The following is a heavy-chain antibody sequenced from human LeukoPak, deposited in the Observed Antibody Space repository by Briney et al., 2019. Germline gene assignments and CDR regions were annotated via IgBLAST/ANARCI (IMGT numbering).Heavy chain of an antibody. CDR3: ARLRYYDSSGVGGRYFQH. CDR2: IYPGDSDT. J-gene: IGHJ1*01. D-gene: IGHD3-22*01. V-gene: IGHV5-51*01. Sequence: GESLKISCKGSGYSFTSYWIGWVRQMPGKGLEWMGIIYPGDSDTRYSPSFQGQVTISADKSISTAYLQWSSLKASDTAMYYCARLRYYDSSGVGGRYFQHWGQGTLVTVSS. CDR1: GYSFTSYW.